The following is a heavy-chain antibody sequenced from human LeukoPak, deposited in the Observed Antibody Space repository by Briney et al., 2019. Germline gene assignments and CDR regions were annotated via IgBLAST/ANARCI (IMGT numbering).Heavy chain of an antibody. D-gene: IGHD1-1*01. V-gene: IGHV4-59*01. CDR2: VDHTGST. CDR3: ARGRVSSSTWYSTYYYYFYMDV. Sequence: SETLSLTCTVSDDSITMYYWTWIRQPPGKGLEWIGYVDHTGSTNFDPSLNGRVSISRDTSKNLFSLRLRSVTAADTAVYFCARGRVSSSTWYSTYYYYFYMDVWGKGTTVTVSS. J-gene: IGHJ6*03. CDR1: DDSITMYY.